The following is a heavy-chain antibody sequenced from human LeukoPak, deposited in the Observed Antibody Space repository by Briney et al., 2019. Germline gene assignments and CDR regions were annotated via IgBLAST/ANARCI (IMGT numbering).Heavy chain of an antibody. V-gene: IGHV5-51*01. CDR1: GYSFTWYW. CDR3: ASPGLGMSVDY. Sequence: GESLKLSRKGSGYSFTWYWMGLVRQMPGKGLEWMGIIYPGDSDTRYSPSFQGQVTISADKSIGTAHLRWSSLKASDTAMYYCASPGLGMSVDYWGQGTLVTVSS. CDR2: IYPGDSDT. D-gene: IGHD3-16*01. J-gene: IGHJ4*02.